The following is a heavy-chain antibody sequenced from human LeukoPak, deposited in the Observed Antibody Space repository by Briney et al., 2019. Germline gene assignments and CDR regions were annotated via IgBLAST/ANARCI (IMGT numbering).Heavy chain of an antibody. V-gene: IGHV4-34*01. CDR1: GGSFSGYY. CDR3: ARGRQEVSMIVVVMTAVSYYLDV. J-gene: IGHJ6*03. D-gene: IGHD3-22*01. Sequence: LETLSLTCAVYGGSFSGYYWTWIRQAPGKGLEWIGEINPSGRISYNPSLKSRLTISVDASKNQFSLNLRSLTAADTAVYYCARGRQEVSMIVVVMTAVSYYLDVWGKGTTVTVS. CDR2: INPSGRI.